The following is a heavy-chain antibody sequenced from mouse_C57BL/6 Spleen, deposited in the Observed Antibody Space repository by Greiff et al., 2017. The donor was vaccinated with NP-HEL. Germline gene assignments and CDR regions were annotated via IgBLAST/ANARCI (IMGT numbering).Heavy chain of an antibody. J-gene: IGHJ1*03. D-gene: IGHD2-4*01. Sequence: QVQLQQSGAELVKPGASVKISCKASGYAFSSYWMNWVKQRPGKGLEWIGQIYPGDGDTNYNGKFKGRATLTADKSSSTAYMQLSSLTSEDSAVYFCARRGDYPYWYFDVWGTGTTVTVSS. CDR3: ARRGDYPYWYFDV. CDR1: GYAFSSYW. V-gene: IGHV1-80*01. CDR2: IYPGDGDT.